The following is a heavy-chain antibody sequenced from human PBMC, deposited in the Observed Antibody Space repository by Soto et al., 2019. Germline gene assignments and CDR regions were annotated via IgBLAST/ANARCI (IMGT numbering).Heavy chain of an antibody. Sequence: EVQLVESGGGLVQPGGSLRLSCAASGCTFSSYWMHWVRQAPGKGLVWVSRVNGDGSSTSYADSVKGRFTISRDNAKNTLYLQMNSLRVEDTAVYYCARGGPYSSSEVDYWGQGTLVTVSS. V-gene: IGHV3-74*01. CDR2: VNGDGSST. CDR1: GCTFSSYW. CDR3: ARGGPYSSSEVDY. J-gene: IGHJ4*02. D-gene: IGHD6-6*01.